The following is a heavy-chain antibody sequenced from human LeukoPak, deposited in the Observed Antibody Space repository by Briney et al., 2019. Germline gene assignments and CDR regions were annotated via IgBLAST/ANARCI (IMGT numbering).Heavy chain of an antibody. Sequence: PGGSLRLSCAAPGFTFRSYGLHGVRQAPGKGLEWLAVISFAGSHKFYADSVKGRFTISRDNSKNTLFLEMNSLRAEDTAVYYCARPDAEGYSTGRPFDCWGQGTLVTVSS. CDR3: ARPDAEGYSTGRPFDC. D-gene: IGHD6-19*01. J-gene: IGHJ4*02. CDR2: ISFAGSHK. V-gene: IGHV3-30*03. CDR1: GFTFRSYG.